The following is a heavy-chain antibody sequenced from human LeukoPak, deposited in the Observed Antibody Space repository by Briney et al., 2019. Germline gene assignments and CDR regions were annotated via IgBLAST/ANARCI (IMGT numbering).Heavy chain of an antibody. D-gene: IGHD1-26*01. CDR1: GFTFSSYW. CDR2: INSDGSST. Sequence: PGGSLRLSCAASGFTFSSYWMHWVRQAPGKGLVWVSRINSDGSSTSYADSVKGRFTISRDNAKNTLYLQMNSLRAEDTAVYYCARDRSVWELRQEPTYWGQGTLVTVSS. V-gene: IGHV3-74*01. J-gene: IGHJ4*02. CDR3: ARDRSVWELRQEPTY.